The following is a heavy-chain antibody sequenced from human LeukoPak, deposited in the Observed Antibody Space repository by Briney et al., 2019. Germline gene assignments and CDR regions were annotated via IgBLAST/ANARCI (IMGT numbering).Heavy chain of an antibody. CDR2: INHSGST. Sequence: PSETLSLTFAVYGGSFSGYYWSWIRQPPGKGLEWIGEINHSGSTNYNPSLKSRVTISVDTSKNQFSLKLSSVTAADTAVYYCARGTLRIAAVDYWGQGTLVTVSS. D-gene: IGHD6-13*01. CDR1: GGSFSGYY. CDR3: ARGTLRIAAVDY. V-gene: IGHV4-34*01. J-gene: IGHJ4*02.